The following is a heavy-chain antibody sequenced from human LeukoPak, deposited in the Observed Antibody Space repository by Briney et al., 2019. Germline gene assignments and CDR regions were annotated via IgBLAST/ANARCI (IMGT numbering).Heavy chain of an antibody. CDR1: GGTFSSYA. Sequence: GSSVKVSCKASGGTFSSYAISWVRQAPGQGLEWMGGIIPIFGTANYAQKFQGRVTITTDESTSTAYMELSSLRSEDTAVYYCALEMATIRSFDYWGQRTLVTVSS. D-gene: IGHD5-24*01. CDR2: IIPIFGTA. V-gene: IGHV1-69*05. J-gene: IGHJ4*02. CDR3: ALEMATIRSFDY.